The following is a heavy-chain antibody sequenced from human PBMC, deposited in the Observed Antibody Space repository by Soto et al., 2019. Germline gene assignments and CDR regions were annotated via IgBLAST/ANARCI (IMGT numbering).Heavy chain of an antibody. D-gene: IGHD3-3*01. J-gene: IGHJ4*01. V-gene: IGHV4-31*03. CDR3: ARATSEAIFGVIIG. Sequence: SETLSLTCTVSGGSPSSGGYYWTWIRQYPGKGLEWIGYIYYSGSTYYNPSLKSRVTISGDTSKNQFSLNLTSVTAADTAVYYCARATSEAIFGVIIGWGQGTLVTVSS. CDR1: GGSPSSGGYY. CDR2: IYYSGST.